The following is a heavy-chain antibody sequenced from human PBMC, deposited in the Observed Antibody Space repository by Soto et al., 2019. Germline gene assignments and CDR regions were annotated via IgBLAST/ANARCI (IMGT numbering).Heavy chain of an antibody. CDR2: IIPILGIA. D-gene: IGHD6-13*01. Sequence: QVQLVQSGAEVKKPGSSVKVSCKASGGTFSSYTISWVRQAPGQGLEWMGRIIPILGIANYAQKFQGRVTITADKSTSTAYMELSSLRSEDTAVYYCARDPNFKPRKGIAESGSVENYWGQGTLVTVSS. J-gene: IGHJ4*02. CDR1: GGTFSSYT. V-gene: IGHV1-69*08. CDR3: ARDPNFKPRKGIAESGSVENY.